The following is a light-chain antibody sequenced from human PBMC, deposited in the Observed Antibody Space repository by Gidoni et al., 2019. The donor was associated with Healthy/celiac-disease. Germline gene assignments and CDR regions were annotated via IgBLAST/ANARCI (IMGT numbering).Light chain of an antibody. CDR2: KAS. Sequence: DIQMTQSPSPLSASVGDRVTITCRASQSISSLLAWYQQKPGKAPKLLIYKASSLESGGPSRFSGSGSGTEFTLTISGLQPDDFATYYCQQYNSYSGGTFGQGTKVEIK. V-gene: IGKV1-5*03. CDR3: QQYNSYSGGT. CDR1: QSISSL. J-gene: IGKJ1*01.